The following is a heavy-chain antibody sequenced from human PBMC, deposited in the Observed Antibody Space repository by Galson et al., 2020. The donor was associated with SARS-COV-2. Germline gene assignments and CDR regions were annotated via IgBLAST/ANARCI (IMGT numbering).Heavy chain of an antibody. CDR1: GFDFEDFW. CDR3: TREGWQGGY. Sequence: GGSLRLSCIAYGFDFEDFWMSWFRQAPGEGLEWVANIRGDGSETNYVESVEGRFSISRDNAVNSLFLQMNSLRVEETGVYYCTREGWQGGYWGQGSRVTVSS. CDR2: IRGDGSET. V-gene: IGHV3-7*01. D-gene: IGHD3-22*01. J-gene: IGHJ4*01.